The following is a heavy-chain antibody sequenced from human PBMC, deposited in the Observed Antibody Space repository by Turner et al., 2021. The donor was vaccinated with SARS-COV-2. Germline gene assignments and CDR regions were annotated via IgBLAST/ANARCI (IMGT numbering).Heavy chain of an antibody. J-gene: IGHJ4*02. CDR2: ISAGSAST. D-gene: IGHD3-22*01. V-gene: IGHV3-23*01. Sequence: QLLESEGGLVQPGGSLRLSCAVSGLTFGAYAMTWVRQATGKGLQWVATISAGSASTYYADSVRGRFTISRDNSKNTLYLQMNSLRAEDTAVYYCAKNEMAMIVVVITLFDYWGQGTLVTVSS. CDR1: GLTFGAYA. CDR3: AKNEMAMIVVVITLFDY.